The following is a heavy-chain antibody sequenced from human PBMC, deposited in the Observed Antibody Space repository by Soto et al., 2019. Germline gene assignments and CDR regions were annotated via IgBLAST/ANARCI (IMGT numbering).Heavy chain of an antibody. CDR1: GGTFSSYT. J-gene: IGHJ4*02. V-gene: IGHV1-69*08. Sequence: QVQLVQSGAEVKKPGSSVKVSCKASGGTFSSYTISCVRQAPGQGLEWMGRIIPILGIANYAQKFQGRVTITADKSTSTAYMELSSLRSEDTAVYYCAREGSGSYSNYGVDYWGPGTLVTVSS. CDR2: IIPILGIA. CDR3: AREGSGSYSNYGVDY. D-gene: IGHD3-10*01.